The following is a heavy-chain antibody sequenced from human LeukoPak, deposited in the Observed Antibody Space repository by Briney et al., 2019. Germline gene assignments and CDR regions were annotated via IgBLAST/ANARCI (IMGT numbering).Heavy chain of an antibody. CDR1: GGTFSSYA. CDR3: ARGVVVAATPFDY. CDR2: IIPILGIA. D-gene: IGHD2-15*01. J-gene: IGHJ4*02. Sequence: GSSVKVSRKASGGTFSSYAISWVRQAPGQGLEWMGRIIPILGIANYAQKFQGRVTITADKSTSTAYMELSSLRSDDTAVYYCARGVVVAATPFDYWGQGTLVTVSS. V-gene: IGHV1-69*04.